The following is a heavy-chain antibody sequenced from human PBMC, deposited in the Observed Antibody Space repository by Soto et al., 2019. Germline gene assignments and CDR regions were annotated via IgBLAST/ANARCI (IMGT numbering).Heavy chain of an antibody. V-gene: IGHV3-53*02. D-gene: IGHD5-18*01. Sequence: EVQLVETGGGLIQPGGSLRLSCAASGFTVSSNYMSWVRQAPGKGLEWVSVIYSGGSTYYADSVKGRFTISRDNSKNTLYRQMNSLRAEDTAVYYCARCLIGMVNGMDVWGQGTTVTVSS. CDR1: GFTVSSNY. CDR2: IYSGGST. J-gene: IGHJ6*02. CDR3: ARCLIGMVNGMDV.